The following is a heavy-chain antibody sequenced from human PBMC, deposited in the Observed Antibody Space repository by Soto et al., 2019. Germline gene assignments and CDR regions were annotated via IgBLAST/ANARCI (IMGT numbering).Heavy chain of an antibody. D-gene: IGHD2-15*01. V-gene: IGHV3-23*01. J-gene: IGHJ5*02. Sequence: GGSLRLSCAASGFTFSSYAMSWVRQAPGKGLEWVSAISGSGGSTYYADSVKGRFTISRDNSKNTLYLQMNSLRAEDTAVYYCATLMDLYCSGGSCYSSPIDPWGQGTLVTVSS. CDR3: ATLMDLYCSGGSCYSSPIDP. CDR2: ISGSGGST. CDR1: GFTFSSYA.